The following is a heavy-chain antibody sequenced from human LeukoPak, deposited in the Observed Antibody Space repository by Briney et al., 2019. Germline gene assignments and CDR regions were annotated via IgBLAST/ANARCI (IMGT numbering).Heavy chain of an antibody. D-gene: IGHD3-10*01. J-gene: IGHJ5*02. CDR1: XGSFSCYY. V-gene: IGHV4-34*01. Sequence: SETLSXTCXVXXGSFSCYYWSCIRQPPGKGLEGIGEINHSGSTNYNPSLKRRVTISVDTSKNQFSLKLRSVTAADTAVYYCARKYGSAPNWFDPWGQGTLVTVSS. CDR3: ARKYGSAPNWFDP. CDR2: INHSGST.